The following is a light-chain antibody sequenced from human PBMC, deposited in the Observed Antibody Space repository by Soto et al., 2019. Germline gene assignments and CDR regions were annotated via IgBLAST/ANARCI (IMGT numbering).Light chain of an antibody. CDR1: GSDIGGYRY. CDR3: TAYRAGGTVV. CDR2: EVS. J-gene: IGLJ2*01. V-gene: IGLV2-14*03. Sequence: QSALTQPASVSGSPGQSITISCTGTGSDIGGYRYVSWYQQHPGKAPKLMIYEVSNRPSGVSDRFSASKSGNTASLTISGLQAEDEADYYCTAYRAGGTVVFGGGIKLTVL.